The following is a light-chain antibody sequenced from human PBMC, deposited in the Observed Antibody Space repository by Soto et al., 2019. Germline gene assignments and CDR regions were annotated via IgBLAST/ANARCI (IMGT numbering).Light chain of an antibody. CDR2: AAS. J-gene: IGKJ4*01. CDR1: QGISSY. Sequence: AIRMTQSPSSLSASTGDRVTITCRASQGISSYLAWYQQKPGKAPKLLIYAASTLQSGVPSRFSGSGSGTDFTLTISGLQPEDVATYYCQEYKNAPLTFGGGTKVDIK. CDR3: QEYKNAPLT. V-gene: IGKV1-8*01.